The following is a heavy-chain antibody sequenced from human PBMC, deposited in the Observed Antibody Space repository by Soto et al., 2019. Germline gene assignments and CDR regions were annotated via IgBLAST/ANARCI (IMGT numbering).Heavy chain of an antibody. Sequence: EVQLVESGGGLVKPGGSLRLSCAASGFTFSSYSMNWVRQAPGKGLEWVSSISSSSSYIYYADSVKGRFTISRDNAKNSLYLQMNSLRAEDTAVYYCARVLDYGDPNFDYWGQGTLVTVSS. D-gene: IGHD4-17*01. CDR3: ARVLDYGDPNFDY. J-gene: IGHJ4*02. V-gene: IGHV3-21*01. CDR1: GFTFSSYS. CDR2: ISSSSSYI.